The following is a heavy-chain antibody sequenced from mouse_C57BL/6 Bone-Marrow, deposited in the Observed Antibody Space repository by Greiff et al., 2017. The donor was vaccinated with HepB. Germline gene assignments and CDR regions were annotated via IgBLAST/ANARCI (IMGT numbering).Heavy chain of an antibody. CDR2: IYPGSGNT. Sequence: VQLQQSGAELVRPGASVKLSCKASGYTFTDYYINWVKQRPGQGLEWIARIYPGSGNTYYNEKFKGKATLTAEKSSSTAYMQLSSLTSEDSAIYFCAHYYGSPYFDVWGTGTTVTVSS. CDR3: AHYYGSPYFDV. CDR1: GYTFTDYY. J-gene: IGHJ1*03. D-gene: IGHD1-1*01. V-gene: IGHV1-76*01.